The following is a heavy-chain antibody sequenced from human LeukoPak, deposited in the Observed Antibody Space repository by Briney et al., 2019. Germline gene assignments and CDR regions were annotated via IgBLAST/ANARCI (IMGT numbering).Heavy chain of an antibody. Sequence: PGESLKISCKGSGYGFTSYWIAWVRQMPGKGLEWMGITYPGDSDTRYSPSFQGQVTISADTSISTAYLQWSSLRASDTAMYYCARGVQRYGGYGCYWGQGTHVIVSS. CDR1: GYGFTSYW. J-gene: IGHJ4*02. CDR2: TYPGDSDT. CDR3: ARGVQRYGGYGCY. V-gene: IGHV5-51*01. D-gene: IGHD1-26*01.